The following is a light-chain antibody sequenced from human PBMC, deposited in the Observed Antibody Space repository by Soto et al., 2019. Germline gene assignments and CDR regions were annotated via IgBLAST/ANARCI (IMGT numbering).Light chain of an antibody. J-gene: IGKJ1*01. CDR3: QQRSNWPWT. CDR1: QSVSSY. Sequence: EIVLTQSPATLSLSPGERATVSCRASQSVSSYLAWYQQKPGQAPRLLIYDASNRATGIPARFSGGGSGTDFSLAISSLEPEDFAVYYCQQRSNWPWTFGQGTMVEIK. V-gene: IGKV3-11*01. CDR2: DAS.